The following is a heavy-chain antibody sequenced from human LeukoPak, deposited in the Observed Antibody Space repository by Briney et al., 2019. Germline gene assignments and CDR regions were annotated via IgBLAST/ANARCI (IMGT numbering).Heavy chain of an antibody. CDR2: ISYDGSNK. J-gene: IGHJ6*02. Sequence: PGGSLRLSCAASGFTFSSYGMHWVRQAPGKGLEWVAVISYDGSNKYYADSVKGRFTISRDNSKNTLYLQMNSLRAEDTAVYYCAKVLFPYGSWIIVGNYYYYYGMDVWGQGTTVTVSS. CDR1: GFTFSSYG. D-gene: IGHD3-10*01. CDR3: AKVLFPYGSWIIVGNYYYYYGMDV. V-gene: IGHV3-30*18.